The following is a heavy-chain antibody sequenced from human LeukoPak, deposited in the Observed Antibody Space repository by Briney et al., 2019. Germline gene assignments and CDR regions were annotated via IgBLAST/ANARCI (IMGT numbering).Heavy chain of an antibody. Sequence: SETLSLTCTVSGGSISITRYYWGWIRQPPGKGLEWIGEINHSGSTNYNPSLKSRVTISVDTSKNQFSLKLSSVTAADTAVYYCATGAYSSGWYRPDYWGQGTLVTVSS. V-gene: IGHV4-39*07. CDR1: GGSISITRYY. CDR2: INHSGST. J-gene: IGHJ4*02. D-gene: IGHD6-19*01. CDR3: ATGAYSSGWYRPDY.